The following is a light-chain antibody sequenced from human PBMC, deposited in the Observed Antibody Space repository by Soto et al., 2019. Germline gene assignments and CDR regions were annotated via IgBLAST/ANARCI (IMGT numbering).Light chain of an antibody. Sequence: EIVMTQSPATLSVSPGERATLSCRASQSFSSNLAWYQQKPGQAPRLLIYGASTRATGIPARFSGSGSGTEFTLTISSLQSEDFAVYYCQQYNNWSPTFGQGTKVEIK. J-gene: IGKJ1*01. CDR3: QQYNNWSPT. CDR2: GAS. V-gene: IGKV3-15*01. CDR1: QSFSSN.